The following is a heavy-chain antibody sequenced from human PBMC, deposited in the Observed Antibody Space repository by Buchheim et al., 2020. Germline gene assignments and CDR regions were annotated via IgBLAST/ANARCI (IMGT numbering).Heavy chain of an antibody. CDR1: GFTFSSYA. J-gene: IGHJ4*02. CDR2: ISYDGSNK. CDR3: ARGRGDY. V-gene: IGHV3-30*04. Sequence: QVQLVESGGGVVQPGRSLRLSCAASGFTFSSYAMHWVRQAPGKGLEWVAVISYDGSNKYYADYVKGRFTCSRDNSRNTVYLQMNSLRAEDTAVYYCARGRGDYWGQGTL.